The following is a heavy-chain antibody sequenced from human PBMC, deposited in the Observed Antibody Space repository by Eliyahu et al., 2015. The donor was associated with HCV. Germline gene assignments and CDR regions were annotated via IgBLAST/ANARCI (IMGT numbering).Heavy chain of an antibody. V-gene: IGHV4-34*01. CDR2: INHSGST. D-gene: IGHD3-10*01. CDR1: GGSFSGYY. J-gene: IGHJ6*02. CDR3: ARGLKTKKSLLWFGESYYYYGMDV. Sequence: QVQLQQWGAGLLKPSETLSLTCAVXGGSFSGYYWSXIRRPPGKGLEWIGEINHSGSTNYNPSLKSRVTISVDTSKNQFSLKLSSVTAADTAVYYCARGLKTKKSLLWFGESYYYYGMDVWGQGTTVTVSS.